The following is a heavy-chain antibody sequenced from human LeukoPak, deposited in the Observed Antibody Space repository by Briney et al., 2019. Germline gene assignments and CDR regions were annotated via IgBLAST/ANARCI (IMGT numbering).Heavy chain of an antibody. CDR3: VRYRRRANDHPFDV. D-gene: IGHD1-1*01. CDR2: IDEDGSET. Sequence: GGSLRLSCEVSGFTFSNYWMMWVRQAAGKGLEWVASIDEDGSETNHVDFVTGRFTASRTHAKNSLFLQMNSLTAEDTAVYYCVRYRRRANDHPFDVWGQGTMVTVSS. J-gene: IGHJ3*01. V-gene: IGHV3-7*01. CDR1: GFTFSNYW.